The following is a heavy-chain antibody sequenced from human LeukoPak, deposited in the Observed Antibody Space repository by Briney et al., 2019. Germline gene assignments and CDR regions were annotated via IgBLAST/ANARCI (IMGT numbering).Heavy chain of an antibody. CDR3: AREGSSGWYAGY. J-gene: IGHJ4*02. CDR2: INSDGSST. CDR1: GFTFTNNA. V-gene: IGHV3-74*01. D-gene: IGHD6-19*01. Sequence: GGSLRLSCAASGFTFTNNAMSWVRQAPGKGLEWVSRINSDGSSTSYADSVRGRFTISRDNAKNMLYLQMNSLRAEDTAVYYCAREGSSGWYAGYWGQGTLVTVSS.